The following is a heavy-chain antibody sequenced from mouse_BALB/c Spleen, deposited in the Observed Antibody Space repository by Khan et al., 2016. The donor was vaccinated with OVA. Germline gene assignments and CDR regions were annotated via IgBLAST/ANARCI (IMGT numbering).Heavy chain of an antibody. CDR3: TRLAYYYDSEGFAY. D-gene: IGHD1-1*01. CDR2: VSTGGTYT. J-gene: IGHJ4*01. CDR1: GFTFSTYG. Sequence: EVELVESGGDLVKPGGSLKLSCVASGFTFSTYGMSWVRQAPDKRLEWVATVSTGGTYTYYPDSVKGRFTISRDNAKNTLYLQMSGLRSEDTAMFFCTRLAYYYDSEGFAYWGQGTSVTVSS. V-gene: IGHV5-6*01.